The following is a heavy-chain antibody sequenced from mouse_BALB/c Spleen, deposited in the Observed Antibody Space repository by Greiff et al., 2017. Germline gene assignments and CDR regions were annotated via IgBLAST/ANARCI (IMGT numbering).Heavy chain of an antibody. V-gene: IGHV5-17*02. J-gene: IGHJ3*01. Sequence: EVKLVESGRGLVQPGGSRKLSCAASGFTFSSFGMHWVRQAPEKGLEWVAYISSGSSTIYYADTVKGRFTISRDNPKNTLFLQMTSLRSEDTAMYYCARSRGDYEAWFAYWGQGTLVTVSA. CDR2: ISSGSSTI. CDR3: ARSRGDYEAWFAY. CDR1: GFTFSSFG. D-gene: IGHD2-4*01.